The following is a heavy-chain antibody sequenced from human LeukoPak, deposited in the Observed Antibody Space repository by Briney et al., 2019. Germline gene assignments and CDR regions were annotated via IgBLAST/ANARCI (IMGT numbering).Heavy chain of an antibody. V-gene: IGHV4-34*01. CDR2: INHSGST. D-gene: IGHD6-19*01. J-gene: IGHJ6*02. Sequence: SETLSLTCAVYGGSFSGYYWSWIRQPPGKGLEWIGEINHSGSTNYNPSLKSRVTISVDTSKNQFSLKLSSVTAADTAVYYCARNNGYSSGWYGAHYYYYGMDVWGQGTTVTVSS. CDR1: GGSFSGYY. CDR3: ARNNGYSSGWYGAHYYYYGMDV.